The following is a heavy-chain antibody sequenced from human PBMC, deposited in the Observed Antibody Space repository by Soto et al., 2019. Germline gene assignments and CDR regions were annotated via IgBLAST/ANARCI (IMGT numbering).Heavy chain of an antibody. CDR3: ARGSGAPAKNAEYFQH. V-gene: IGHV1-69*06. D-gene: IGHD1-26*01. Sequence: AVKVSCKASGGTFSSYAISWVRQAPGQGLEWMGGIIPIFGTANYAQKFQGRVTITADKSTSTAYMELSSLRSEDTAVYYCARGSGAPAKNAEYFQHWGQGTLVTVSS. CDR2: IIPIFGTA. CDR1: GGTFSSYA. J-gene: IGHJ1*01.